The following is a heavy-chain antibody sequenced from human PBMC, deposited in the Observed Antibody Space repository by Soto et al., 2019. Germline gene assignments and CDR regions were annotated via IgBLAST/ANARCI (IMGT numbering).Heavy chain of an antibody. CDR3: ASAGGGEGCAFDI. D-gene: IGHD2-15*01. V-gene: IGHV3-48*01. CDR2: ISSSSSTI. CDR1: GFTFSSYS. Sequence: EVQLVESGGGLVQPGGSLRLSCAASGFTFSSYSMNWVRQAPGKGLEWVSDISSSSSTIYYADSVKGRFTISRDNAKNSLYLQMTRLRAEDTAVYYWASAGGGEGCAFDIWGQGTMVTVSS. J-gene: IGHJ3*02.